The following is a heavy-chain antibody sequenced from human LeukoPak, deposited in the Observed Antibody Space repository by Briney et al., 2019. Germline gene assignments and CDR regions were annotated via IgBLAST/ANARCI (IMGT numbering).Heavy chain of an antibody. D-gene: IGHD6-13*01. J-gene: IGHJ1*01. V-gene: IGHV1-46*01. CDR2: INTSGGST. CDR1: GYTFTSYY. CDR3: ARGTGIAAAVTSLFQY. Sequence: ASVKVSCKASGYTFTSYYMHWVRQAPGQGLEWMGVINTSGGSTSYAQKFQGRVTMTRDTSTSTVYMELSGLRSEDTAVYYCARGTGIAAAVTSLFQYWGQGTLVTVSS.